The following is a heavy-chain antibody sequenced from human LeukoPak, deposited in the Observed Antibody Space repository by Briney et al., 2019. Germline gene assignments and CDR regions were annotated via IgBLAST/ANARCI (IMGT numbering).Heavy chain of an antibody. CDR2: ISAYNGNT. D-gene: IGHD3-9*01. CDR3: ARDGPRYYDILTGPTFWCY. J-gene: IGHJ4*02. Sequence: ASVKVSCKASGYTFTSYGISWVRQAPGQGLEWMGWISAYNGNTNYAQKLQGRVTMTTDISTSTAYMGLRSLRSDDTAVYYCARDGPRYYDILTGPTFWCYWGQGTLVTVSS. CDR1: GYTFTSYG. V-gene: IGHV1-18*01.